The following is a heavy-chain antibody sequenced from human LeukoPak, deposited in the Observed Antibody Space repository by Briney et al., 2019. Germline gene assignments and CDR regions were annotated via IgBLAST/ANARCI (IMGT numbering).Heavy chain of an antibody. D-gene: IGHD3-16*01. CDR1: GFTFSSCS. CDR3: ARVRGGRSWYYYGMDV. CDR2: ISSGSSSI. V-gene: IGHV3-48*01. Sequence: GGSLRLSCAASGFTFSSCSMNWVRQAPGKGLEWVSYISSGSSSIYYADSVKGRFTISRDNSKDRLYLQMNSLRPEDTAMYYCARVRGGRSWYYYGMDVWGRGTTVTVSS. J-gene: IGHJ6*02.